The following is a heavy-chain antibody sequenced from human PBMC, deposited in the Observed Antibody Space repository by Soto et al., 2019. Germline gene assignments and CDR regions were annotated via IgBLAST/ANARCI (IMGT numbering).Heavy chain of an antibody. CDR1: GGSIGSYY. D-gene: IGHD6-13*01. CDR2: IYYSGST. J-gene: IGHJ5*02. V-gene: IGHV4-59*01. Sequence: PLTRSAAGGSIGSYYGSVIRQTPGKGLEWIGYIYYSGSTNYNPSLKGRVTISVDTSKNQFSLKLSSVTAADTAVYYCPREQDAYSSSWYDSFDPWGQGTLV. CDR3: PREQDAYSSSWYDSFDP.